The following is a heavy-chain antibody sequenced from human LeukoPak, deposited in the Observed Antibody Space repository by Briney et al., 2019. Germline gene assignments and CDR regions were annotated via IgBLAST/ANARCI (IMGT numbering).Heavy chain of an antibody. CDR3: ARDGGFDYLFDY. V-gene: IGHV1-2*02. Sequence: GASVKVSCKASRGTFSSYAINWVRQAPGQGLEWMGRINPNSGGSNYAQRFEGRVTMTRDTSITTAYMELKKLRSDDTAVYYCARDGGFDYLFDYWGQGSLVTVSS. J-gene: IGHJ4*02. CDR1: RGTFSSYA. D-gene: IGHD3-9*01. CDR2: INPNSGGS.